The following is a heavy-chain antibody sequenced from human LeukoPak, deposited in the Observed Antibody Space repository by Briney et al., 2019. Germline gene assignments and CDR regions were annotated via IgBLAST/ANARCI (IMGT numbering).Heavy chain of an antibody. V-gene: IGHV3-21*01. D-gene: IGHD4/OR15-4a*01. Sequence: GGSLRLSCAASGFTFSSYSMNWVRQAPGKGLEWVSSISSSSSYIYYADSVKGRFTISRDNAKSSLYLQMNSLRAEDTAVYYCARDVLLRGNYYYYGMDVWGQGTTVTVSS. CDR2: ISSSSSYI. J-gene: IGHJ6*02. CDR1: GFTFSSYS. CDR3: ARDVLLRGNYYYYGMDV.